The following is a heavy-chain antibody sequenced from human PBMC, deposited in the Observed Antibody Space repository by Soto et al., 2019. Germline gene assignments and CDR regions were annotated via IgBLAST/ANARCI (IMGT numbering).Heavy chain of an antibody. D-gene: IGHD3-16*02. J-gene: IGHJ4*02. CDR1: GYTITCCA. CDR2: INAGNGDT. CDR3: ARSYYDYVWGSYRSAHFDY. V-gene: IGHV1-3*01. Sequence: GASVKVSCKASGYTITCCAMHWVRQAPGQRPEWMGWINAGNGDTRYAQKLQGRVTITRDTSTSTAYMELSSLRSEDTAVYYCARSYYDYVWGSYRSAHFDYWGQGTLVTVSS.